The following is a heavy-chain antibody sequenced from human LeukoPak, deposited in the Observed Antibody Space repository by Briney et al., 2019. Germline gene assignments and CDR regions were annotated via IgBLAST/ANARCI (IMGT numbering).Heavy chain of an antibody. D-gene: IGHD6-19*01. J-gene: IGHJ5*02. V-gene: IGHV1-18*01. CDR3: ARDLAFLPVPAANGWLDP. CDR2: ISTYNGDT. Sequence: ASVKVSCKDSGYTFTKQGISWVRQAPGQGREWMGWISTYNGDTKYAQRLQGRVTLTSDTSTNTVYMEVRSLKSDDTAVYYCARDLAFLPVPAANGWLDPWGQGTLVTVSS. CDR1: GYTFTKQG.